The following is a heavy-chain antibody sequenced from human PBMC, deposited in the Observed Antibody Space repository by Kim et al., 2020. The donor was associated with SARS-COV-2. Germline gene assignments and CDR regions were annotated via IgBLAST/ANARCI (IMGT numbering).Heavy chain of an antibody. CDR3: ARAGRGFGEWRYYYYYYMDV. Sequence: SETLSLTCAVYGGSFSGYYWSWIRQPPGKGLEWIGEINHSGSTNYNPSLKSRVTISVDTSKNQFSLKLSSVTAADTAVYYCARAGRGFGEWRYYYYYYMDVWGKGTTVTVSS. J-gene: IGHJ6*03. CDR2: INHSGST. CDR1: GGSFSGYY. V-gene: IGHV4-34*01. D-gene: IGHD3-10*01.